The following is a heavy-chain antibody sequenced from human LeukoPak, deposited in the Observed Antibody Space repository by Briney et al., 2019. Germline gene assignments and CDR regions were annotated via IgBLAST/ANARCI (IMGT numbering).Heavy chain of an antibody. CDR3: AKSRGGSGFWYDP. CDR2: ISWNSGSK. Sequence: PGRSLRLSCAASGFTFDDYAMHWVRQAPGKGLEWVSGISWNSGSKGYAGSVKGRFTISRDNAKNSLYLQMNSLRAEDTALYYCAKSRGGSGFWYDPWGQGTLVTVSS. J-gene: IGHJ5*02. CDR1: GFTFDDYA. V-gene: IGHV3-9*01. D-gene: IGHD3-10*01.